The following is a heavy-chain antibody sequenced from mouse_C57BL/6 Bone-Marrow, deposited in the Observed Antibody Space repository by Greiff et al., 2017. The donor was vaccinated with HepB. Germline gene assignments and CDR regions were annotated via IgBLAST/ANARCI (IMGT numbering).Heavy chain of an antibody. Sequence: VQLQQPGAELVKPGASVQMSCKASGYTFTSYWITWVKQRPGQGLEWIGDIYPGSGSTNYNEKFKSKATLTVDTSSSTAYMQLSSLTSEDSAVYYCARPLIYYYGSSTDYYAMDYRGQGTSVTVSS. CDR2: IYPGSGST. CDR3: ARPLIYYYGSSTDYYAMDY. V-gene: IGHV1-55*01. D-gene: IGHD1-1*01. J-gene: IGHJ4*01. CDR1: GYTFTSYW.